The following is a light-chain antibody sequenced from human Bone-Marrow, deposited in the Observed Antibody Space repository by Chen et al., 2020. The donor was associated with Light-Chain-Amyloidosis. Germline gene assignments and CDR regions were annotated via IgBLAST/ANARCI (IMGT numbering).Light chain of an antibody. Sequence: SYELTQPPSVSVSPGQTARITCSGDDLPTKYAYWYQQKPGQAPVLVIHRDTERPSGISARFSGSSSGTTATLTISGVQAEDEADSHCQSADSSGTYEVIFGGGTKLTVL. CDR3: QSADSSGTYEVI. J-gene: IGLJ2*01. V-gene: IGLV3-25*03. CDR2: RDT. CDR1: DLPTKY.